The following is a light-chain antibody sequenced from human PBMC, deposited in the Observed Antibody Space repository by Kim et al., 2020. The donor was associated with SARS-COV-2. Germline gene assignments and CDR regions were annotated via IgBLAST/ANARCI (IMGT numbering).Light chain of an antibody. Sequence: DIQMTQSPSSLAASVGDRVTITCRASQKINIYLNWYQQKPGKSPKLLIYHASYLESGVPSRFSGSGSGTDFTLTIRSLQPVEFASYYCHQSYGLPYTFGQGTKLEI. CDR1: QKINIY. CDR2: HAS. V-gene: IGKV1-39*01. CDR3: HQSYGLPYT. J-gene: IGKJ2*01.